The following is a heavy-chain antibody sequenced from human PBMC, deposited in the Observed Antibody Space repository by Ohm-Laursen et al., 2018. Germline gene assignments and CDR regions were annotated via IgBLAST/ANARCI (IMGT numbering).Heavy chain of an antibody. CDR3: AKGQLVRPDY. V-gene: IGHV3-48*01. CDR2: ISSSSSPI. D-gene: IGHD6-13*01. J-gene: IGHJ4*02. CDR1: GFMFSSFG. Sequence: SLRLSCAASGFMFSSFGMNWVRQAPGKGPEWVSYISSSSSPIYYGDSVKGRFTISRDNAKNSLYLQMNSLRAEDTAVYYCAKGQLVRPDYWGQGTLVTVSS.